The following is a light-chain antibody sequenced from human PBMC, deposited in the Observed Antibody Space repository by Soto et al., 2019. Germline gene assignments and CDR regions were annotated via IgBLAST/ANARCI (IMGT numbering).Light chain of an antibody. CDR2: DVS. Sequence: SALSQPPFLFGAPGQAITISFTGTSSDVGGYYYASWYQQPPGKAPKLMVYDVSNRPSGVSNRFSGSKSGNTASLTISGLQAEDEADYYSSSYTSSSTRVFGTGTKVTVL. J-gene: IGLJ1*01. V-gene: IGLV2-14*01. CDR3: SSYTSSSTRV. CDR1: SSDVGGYYY.